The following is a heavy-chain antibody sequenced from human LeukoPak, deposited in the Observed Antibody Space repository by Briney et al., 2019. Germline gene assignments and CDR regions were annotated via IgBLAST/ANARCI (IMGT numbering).Heavy chain of an antibody. J-gene: IGHJ3*02. Sequence: SETLSLXCTVSGGSISSSSYYWGWIRQPPGKGLVWIGSIYYSGIYYYNPSLKSRVTISVDTSKNQFSLKLSSVTAADTAVYYWARQTYGRAGAFDIWGPGTMVTVSS. CDR2: IYYSGIY. CDR3: ARQTYGRAGAFDI. D-gene: IGHD4-17*01. V-gene: IGHV4-39*01. CDR1: GGSISSSSYY.